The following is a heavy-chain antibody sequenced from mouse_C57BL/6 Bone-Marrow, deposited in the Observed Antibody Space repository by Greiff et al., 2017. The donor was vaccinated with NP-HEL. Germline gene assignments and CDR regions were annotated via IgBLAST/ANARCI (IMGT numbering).Heavy chain of an antibody. V-gene: IGHV1-26*01. D-gene: IGHD1-1*01. J-gene: IGHJ3*01. CDR3: ARNLYYGSSWFAY. Sequence: EVQLQQSGPELVKPGASVKISCKASGYTFTDYYMNWVKQSHGKSLEWIGDINPNNGGTSYNQKFKGKATLTVDKSSSTAYMELRSLTSEDSAVYYCARNLYYGSSWFAYWGQGTLVTVSA. CDR2: INPNNGGT. CDR1: GYTFTDYY.